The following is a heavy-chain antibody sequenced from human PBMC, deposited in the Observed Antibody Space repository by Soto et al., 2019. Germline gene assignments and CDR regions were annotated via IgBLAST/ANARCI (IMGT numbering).Heavy chain of an antibody. CDR1: GYIFTAYS. D-gene: IGHD2-15*01. V-gene: IGHV1-46*01. CDR3: AREENCSDGVCYSEYFQR. Sequence: QVQLVQSGAEVKKPGASVKVSCKASGYIFTAYSMHWVRQAPGQGLEWMGVVNPSGGSTNYAQKFRGRITMTRDTSTSTVYMDLSSLTSEDTAVYYCAREENCSDGVCYSEYFQRGGQGTLVTVSS. J-gene: IGHJ1*01. CDR2: VNPSGGST.